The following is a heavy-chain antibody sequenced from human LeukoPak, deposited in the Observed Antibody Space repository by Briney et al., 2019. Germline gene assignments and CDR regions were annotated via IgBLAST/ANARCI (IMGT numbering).Heavy chain of an antibody. J-gene: IGHJ5*02. V-gene: IGHV4-39*01. Sequence: SETLSLNCTVSGGSISSSSYYWGWIRQPPGKGLEWIGSIYYSGSTYYNPSLKSRVTISVDTSKNQFSLKLSSVTAADTAAYYCARLWFDPWGQGTLVTVSS. CDR2: IYYSGST. CDR1: GGSISSSSYY. CDR3: ARLWFDP.